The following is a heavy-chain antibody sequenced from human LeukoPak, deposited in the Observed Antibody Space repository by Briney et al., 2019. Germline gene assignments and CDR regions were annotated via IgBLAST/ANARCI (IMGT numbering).Heavy chain of an antibody. J-gene: IGHJ4*02. D-gene: IGHD6-19*01. V-gene: IGHV3-30*02. CDR2: IRYDGSNK. CDR3: AKPAVAESGLPH. Sequence: GGSLRLSCAASGFTFSSYGMHWVRQAPGKGLEWVAFIRYDGSNKYYADSVKGRFTISRDNSKNTLYLQMNSLRAEDTAVYYCAKPAVAESGLPHWGQGTLVTVSS. CDR1: GFTFSSYG.